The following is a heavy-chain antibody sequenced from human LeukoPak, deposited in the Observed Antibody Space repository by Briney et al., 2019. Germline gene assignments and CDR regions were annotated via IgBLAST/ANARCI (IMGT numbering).Heavy chain of an antibody. CDR1: GFTFSSYA. D-gene: IGHD6-19*01. J-gene: IGHJ4*02. CDR3: AREPEQWLVVYFDY. CDR2: ISYDGSNK. Sequence: PGGSLRLSCAASGFTFSSYAMHWVRQAPGKGLEWVAVISYDGSNKYYADSVKGRFTISRDNSKNTLYLQMNNLRAEDTAVYYCAREPEQWLVVYFDYWGQGTLVTVSS. V-gene: IGHV3-30-3*01.